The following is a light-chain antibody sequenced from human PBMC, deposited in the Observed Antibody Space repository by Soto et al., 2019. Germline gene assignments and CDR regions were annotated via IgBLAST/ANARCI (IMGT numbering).Light chain of an antibody. J-gene: IGKJ1*01. CDR2: KAS. CDR3: QQYGSSPRT. V-gene: IGKV1-5*03. CDR1: QSISIW. Sequence: DVQMTQTPSTLSAAVGDRVTVTCRASQSISIWLASYQQNPARAPKVLIYKASDLENGVPSRFSGSGSGTEFALTISRLEPEDFAVYYCQQYGSSPRTFGQGTKVDIK.